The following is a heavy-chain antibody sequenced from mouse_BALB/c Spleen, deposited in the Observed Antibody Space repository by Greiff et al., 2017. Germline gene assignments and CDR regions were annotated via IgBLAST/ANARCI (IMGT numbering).Heavy chain of an antibody. V-gene: IGHV1-7*01. J-gene: IGHJ3*01. D-gene: IGHD1-2*01. CDR1: GYTFTSYW. Sequence: QVQLQQSGAELAKPGASVKMSCTASGYTFTSYWMHWVKQRPGQGLEWIGYINPSTGYTEYNQKFKDKATLTADKSSSTAYMQLSSLTSEDSAVYYCARNSVTTATAWFAYWGQGTLVTVSA. CDR3: ARNSVTTATAWFAY. CDR2: INPSTGYT.